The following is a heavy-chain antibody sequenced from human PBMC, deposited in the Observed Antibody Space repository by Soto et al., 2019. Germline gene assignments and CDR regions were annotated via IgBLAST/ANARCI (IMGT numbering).Heavy chain of an antibody. Sequence: PGGSLRLSCADSGFTFSSYAMSLVRQAPGKGLEWVSAISGRGGSTYYADSVKGRFTISRDNSKNTLYLQMNSLRAEDTAVYYCAKGEAWSGGSCYDWGQGTLVTVSS. D-gene: IGHD2-15*01. J-gene: IGHJ4*02. CDR2: ISGRGGST. CDR3: AKGEAWSGGSCYD. CDR1: GFTFSSYA. V-gene: IGHV3-23*01.